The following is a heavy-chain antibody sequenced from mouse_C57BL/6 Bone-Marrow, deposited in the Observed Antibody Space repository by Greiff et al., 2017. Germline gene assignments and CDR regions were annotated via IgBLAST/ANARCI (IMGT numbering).Heavy chain of an antibody. CDR3: AREEYIYYGIPYALDY. CDR2: IFPGSGSI. J-gene: IGHJ4*01. D-gene: IGHD2-1*01. V-gene: IGHV1-56*01. Sequence: QVHVKQSGPELVRPGASVKISCKAPGYTFTGYWMHWVRQRPGQGLEWIGEIFPGSGSIYYNEKFKGKATLTVDQSSSTAYMQLSSLTSEDSAVXFCAREEYIYYGIPYALDYWGQGTTLTVSS. CDR1: GYTFTGYW.